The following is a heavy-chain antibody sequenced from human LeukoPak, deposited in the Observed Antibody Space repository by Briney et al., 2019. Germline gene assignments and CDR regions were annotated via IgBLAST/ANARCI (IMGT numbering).Heavy chain of an antibody. CDR2: ISYDGSNK. Sequence: GRSLRLSCAVSGFTFSHHGMHWVRQAPGKGLEWVAIISYDGSNKYYEDSVKGRFTIPRDNSENTLYLQMNSLRAEDTAVYYCAKDLSSGWSMDYWGQGTLVTVSS. CDR3: AKDLSSGWSMDY. D-gene: IGHD6-19*01. CDR1: GFTFSHHG. V-gene: IGHV3-30*18. J-gene: IGHJ4*02.